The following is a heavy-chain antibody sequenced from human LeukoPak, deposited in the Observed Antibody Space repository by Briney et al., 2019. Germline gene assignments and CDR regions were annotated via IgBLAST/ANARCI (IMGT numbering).Heavy chain of an antibody. D-gene: IGHD3-22*01. J-gene: IGHJ4*02. CDR3: ARARYYYDSSGYPGDY. V-gene: IGHV3-30*04. CDR1: GFTFSSYA. CDR2: ISYDGSNK. Sequence: HTGGSLRLSCAASGFTFSSYAMHWVRQAPGKGLEWVAVISYDGSNKYYADSVKGRFTISRDNSKNTLYLQMNSLRAEDTAVYYCARARYYYDSSGYPGDYWGQGTLVTVSS.